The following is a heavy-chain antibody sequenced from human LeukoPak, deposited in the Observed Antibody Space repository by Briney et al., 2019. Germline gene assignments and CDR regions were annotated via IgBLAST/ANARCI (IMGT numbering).Heavy chain of an antibody. CDR1: GFNFNEYA. D-gene: IGHD4-17*01. CDR2: IVGSGDSS. Sequence: GGSLRLSCVASGFNFNEYAMAWVRQAPGKRPQWVSSIVGSGDSSVYADSVKGRFTISRDNSKHTLYLQMNSLRAEDTAVYYCARDEGVSGDYLDAFDIWGQGTMVTVSS. V-gene: IGHV3-23*01. CDR3: ARDEGVSGDYLDAFDI. J-gene: IGHJ3*02.